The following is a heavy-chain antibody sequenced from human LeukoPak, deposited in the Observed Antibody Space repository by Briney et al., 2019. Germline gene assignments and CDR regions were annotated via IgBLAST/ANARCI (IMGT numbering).Heavy chain of an antibody. J-gene: IGHJ6*04. CDR1: GFSFSDHN. D-gene: IGHD5-12*01. V-gene: IGHV3-72*01. CDR3: TRDRWGGGYTSRGMDV. CDR2: TRNKANSYTT. Sequence: GGSLRLSCATSGFSFSDHNMDWVRQSPGKGLGWVGRTRNKANSYTTEYAASVKGRFTISRDGAKNSLYLQMNSLKTDDTAVYYCTRDRWGGGYTSRGMDVWGKGTTVTISS.